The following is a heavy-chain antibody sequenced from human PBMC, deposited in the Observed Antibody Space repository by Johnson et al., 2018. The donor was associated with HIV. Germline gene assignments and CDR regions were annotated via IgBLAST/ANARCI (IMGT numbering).Heavy chain of an antibody. V-gene: IGHV3-20*04. CDR3: ARGGPTGWEYDAFDI. CDR1: GFTFDDYG. D-gene: IGHD6-19*01. CDR2: ISWNSGSV. Sequence: VQLVESGGGVVRPGGSPRLSCAASGFTFDDYGMHWVRQAPGKGLEWVSGISWNSGSVGYADSVKGRFTISRDNAKNTLFLQMNGLRAEDTAVYYCARGGPTGWEYDAFDIWGQGTMVTVSS. J-gene: IGHJ3*02.